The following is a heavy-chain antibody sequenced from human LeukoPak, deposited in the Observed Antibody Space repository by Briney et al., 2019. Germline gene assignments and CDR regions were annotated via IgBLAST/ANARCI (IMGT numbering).Heavy chain of an antibody. CDR1: GYTFTSYG. CDR3: ARLCSDYYDSSGYHYYYYGMDV. J-gene: IGHJ6*02. CDR2: IIPIFGTA. D-gene: IGHD3-22*01. V-gene: IGHV1-69*13. Sequence: GASVKVSCKASGYTFTSYGISWVRQAPGQGLEWMGGIIPIFGTANYAQKFQGRVTITADESTSTAYMELSSLRSEDTAVYYCARLCSDYYDSSGYHYYYYGMDVWGQGTTVTVSS.